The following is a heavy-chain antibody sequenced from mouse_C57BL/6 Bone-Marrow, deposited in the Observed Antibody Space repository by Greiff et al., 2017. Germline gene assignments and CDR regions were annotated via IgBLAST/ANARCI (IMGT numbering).Heavy chain of an antibody. D-gene: IGHD1-1*01. J-gene: IGHJ2*01. V-gene: IGHV1-69*01. CDR1: GYTFTSYW. CDR3: ARSGYYGSSYRGFGDY. Sequence: QVQLQQSGAELVMPGASVKLSCKASGYTFTSYWMHWVKQRPGQGLEWIGEIDPSDSYTNYNQKFKGKSTLTVDKSSSTAYMQLSSLTSEDSAVXYWARSGYYGSSYRGFGDYWGQGTTLTVSS. CDR2: IDPSDSYT.